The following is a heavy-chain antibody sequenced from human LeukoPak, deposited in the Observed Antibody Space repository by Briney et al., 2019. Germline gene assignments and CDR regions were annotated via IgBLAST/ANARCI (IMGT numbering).Heavy chain of an antibody. J-gene: IGHJ4*02. D-gene: IGHD3-9*01. CDR2: ISSSSSYI. CDR1: GFTFSSYS. Sequence: PGGSLRLSCAASGFTFSSYSMNWVRQAPGKGLEWVSSISSSSSYIYYADSVKGRFTISRDNAKNSLYLQMNSLRAEDTAVYYCARVFRPIRYFDWLTPSQIDYWGQGTLVTVSS. CDR3: ARVFRPIRYFDWLTPSQIDY. V-gene: IGHV3-21*01.